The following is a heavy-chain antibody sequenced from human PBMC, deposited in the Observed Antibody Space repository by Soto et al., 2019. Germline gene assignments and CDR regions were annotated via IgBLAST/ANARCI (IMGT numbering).Heavy chain of an antibody. J-gene: IGHJ4*02. V-gene: IGHV1-69*13. CDR3: ARPVKAARPGGHFDY. CDR1: GGTFSSYA. Sequence: WASVKVSCKASGGTFSSYAISWVRQAPGQGLEWMGGIIPIFGTANYAQKFQGRVTITADESTSTAYMELSSLRSEDTAVYYCARPVKAARPGGHFDYWGQGTLVTVSS. CDR2: IIPIFGTA. D-gene: IGHD6-6*01.